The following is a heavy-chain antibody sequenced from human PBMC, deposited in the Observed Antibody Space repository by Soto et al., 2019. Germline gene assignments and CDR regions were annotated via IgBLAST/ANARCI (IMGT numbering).Heavy chain of an antibody. CDR2: INTNTGNP. CDR3: ARDLGYYDFWSGYYNYYYYMDV. V-gene: IGHV7-4-1*01. Sequence: QVQLVQSGSELKKPGASVKVSCKASGYTFTSYAMNWVRQAPGHGLEWMGWINTNTGNPTYAQGFTGRFVFSLDTSVSTAYLQICSLKAEDTAVYYCARDLGYYDFWSGYYNYYYYMDVWAKGTTVTVSS. CDR1: GYTFTSYA. D-gene: IGHD3-3*01. J-gene: IGHJ6*03.